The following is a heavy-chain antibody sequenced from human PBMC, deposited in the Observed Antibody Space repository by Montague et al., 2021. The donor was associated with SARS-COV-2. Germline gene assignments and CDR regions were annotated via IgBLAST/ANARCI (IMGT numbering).Heavy chain of an antibody. J-gene: IGHJ4*03. CDR2: IYHGGSTNFNPRGTT. CDR1: GDSTRSYY. CDR3: ARTRGDGFSGY. V-gene: IGHV4-59*01. D-gene: IGHD5-24*01. Sequence: SETLSLTCSVSGDSTRSYYWSWIRQPPGKGLEWIGYIYHGGSTNFNPRGTTNYNPSLQSRATISGDTSKNQFSLKLTAVTAADTAVCYCARTRGDGFSGYWGQGTLVTVSS.